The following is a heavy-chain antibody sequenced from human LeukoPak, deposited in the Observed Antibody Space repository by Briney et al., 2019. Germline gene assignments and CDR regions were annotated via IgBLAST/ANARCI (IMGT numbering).Heavy chain of an antibody. Sequence: PSETLSLTCTVSGGSISSYYWSWIRQPPGKGLEWIGYIYYSGSTNYNPSLKSRVTISVDTSKNQFSLKLSSVTAADTAVYYCARRLGDWNHAFHYWGQGTLVTVSS. CDR2: IYYSGST. D-gene: IGHD1-1*01. V-gene: IGHV4-59*08. J-gene: IGHJ4*02. CDR3: ARRLGDWNHAFHY. CDR1: GGSISSYY.